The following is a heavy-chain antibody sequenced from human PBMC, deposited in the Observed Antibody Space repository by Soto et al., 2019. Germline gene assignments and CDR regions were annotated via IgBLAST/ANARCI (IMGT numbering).Heavy chain of an antibody. J-gene: IGHJ5*02. CDR1: RGSISSYY. CDR2: IHRTGST. CDR3: ARESAGSGKNNWFDP. V-gene: IGHV4-59*01. D-gene: IGHD3-10*01. Sequence: SETLSLTCSVSRGSISSYYWSWVRQPPGKGLEWIGFIHRTGSTKYNPSLESRVTISVDTSQNQLSLRLSSVAAADTAVYYCARESAGSGKNNWFDPWGQGILVTVSS.